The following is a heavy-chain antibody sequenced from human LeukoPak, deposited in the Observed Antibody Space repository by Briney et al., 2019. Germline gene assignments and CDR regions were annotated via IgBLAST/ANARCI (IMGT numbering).Heavy chain of an antibody. Sequence: GGSLRLSCAASGFTFSSYSMNWVRQAPGKGLEWVSSISSSSSFIYYADSVRGRFTISRDNAKNSLYLQLNSLRAEDTAVYYCAKESIDYDFWSGPREAYYFDYWGQGTLVTVSS. J-gene: IGHJ4*02. D-gene: IGHD3-3*01. CDR1: GFTFSSYS. CDR3: AKESIDYDFWSGPREAYYFDY. CDR2: ISSSSSFI. V-gene: IGHV3-21*04.